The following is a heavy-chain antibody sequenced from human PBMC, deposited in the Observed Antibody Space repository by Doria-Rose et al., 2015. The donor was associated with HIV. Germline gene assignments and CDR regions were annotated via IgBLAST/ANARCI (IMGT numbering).Heavy chain of an antibody. CDR1: GVSLSSPGMG. CDR3: ARIKSSRWYHKYYFDF. J-gene: IGHJ4*02. Sequence: QVTLKEPGPVLVKPTETLTLTCTVSGVSLSSPGMGVSWIRQPPEKALEWLANIFSDDERSYKTSLKSRLTISRGTSKSQVVLTMTDMDPVDTATYYCARIKSSRWYHKYYFDFWGQGTLVIVSA. D-gene: IGHD6-13*01. V-gene: IGHV2-26*01. CDR2: IFSDDER.